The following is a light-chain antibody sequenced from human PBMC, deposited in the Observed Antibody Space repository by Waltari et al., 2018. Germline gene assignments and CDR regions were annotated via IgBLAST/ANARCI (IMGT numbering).Light chain of an antibody. V-gene: IGLV1-51*01. J-gene: IGLJ2*01. Sequence: QSVLTQPPSVSAAPGQKVTISCSGTSSNVGDNFVSWYQHLPGTAPKLLIYDNNKRPSGIPERCSGSKSGTSATLGITGLQTGDEAEYYCATWDSSLSKVFGGGTKLTVL. CDR2: DNN. CDR3: ATWDSSLSKV. CDR1: SSNVGDNF.